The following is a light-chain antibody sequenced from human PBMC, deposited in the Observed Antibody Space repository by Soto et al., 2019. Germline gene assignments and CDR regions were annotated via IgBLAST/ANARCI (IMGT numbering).Light chain of an antibody. CDR3: QQRANWPLT. CDR1: QRVSGN. J-gene: IGKJ4*01. Sequence: IVLTQSPATLSVSPGEIATLFCRASQRVSGNLAWYQQKPGQAPRLLMYAASNRATGIPARFSGSGSGTDFTLTISSLEPEDFAVYYCQQRANWPLTFGGGTKVDIK. V-gene: IGKV3-11*01. CDR2: AAS.